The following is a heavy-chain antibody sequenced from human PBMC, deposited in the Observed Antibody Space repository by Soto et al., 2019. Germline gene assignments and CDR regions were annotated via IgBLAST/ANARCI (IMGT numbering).Heavy chain of an antibody. CDR1: GFSLSSNGMS. D-gene: IGHD3-10*01. CDR3: ARFSYYYASGSPFDH. J-gene: IGHJ4*02. Sequence: SGPTLVNPTETLTLTCSFSGFSLSSNGMSVSWIRQPPGQALEWLAVIDWDGDQYYTTSLKTRLTVSKDTSKNQVVLRLTNVAPADTATYFCARFSYYYASGSPFDHWGQGILVTVSS. V-gene: IGHV2-70*12. CDR2: IDWDGDQ.